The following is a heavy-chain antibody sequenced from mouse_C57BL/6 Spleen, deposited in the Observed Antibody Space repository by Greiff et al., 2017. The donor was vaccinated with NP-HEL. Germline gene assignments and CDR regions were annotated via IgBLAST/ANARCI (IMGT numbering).Heavy chain of an antibody. V-gene: IGHV1-81*01. CDR1: GYTFTSYG. CDR3: ARGGDGYYHYYFDY. Sequence: QVHVKQSGAELARPGASVKLSCKASGYTFTSYGISWVKQRTGQGLEWIGEIYPRSGNTSYNEKFKGKATLTADKSSSTAYMELRSLTSEDSAVYFCARGGDGYYHYYFDYWGQGTTLTVSS. D-gene: IGHD2-3*01. J-gene: IGHJ2*01. CDR2: IYPRSGNT.